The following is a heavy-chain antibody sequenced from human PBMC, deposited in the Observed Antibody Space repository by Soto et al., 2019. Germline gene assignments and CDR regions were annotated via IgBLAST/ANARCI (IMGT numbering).Heavy chain of an antibody. CDR3: ARDILTGSSSIDY. Sequence: GASVKVSCKACGGAFSSYARHWVRHAPGQRLEWMGWINAGNGNTKYSQKFQGRVTITRDTSASTAYMELSSLRSEGTAVYYCARDILTGSSSIDYWGQGTLVTVSS. CDR1: GGAFSSYA. J-gene: IGHJ4*02. D-gene: IGHD3-9*01. CDR2: INAGNGNT. V-gene: IGHV1-3*01.